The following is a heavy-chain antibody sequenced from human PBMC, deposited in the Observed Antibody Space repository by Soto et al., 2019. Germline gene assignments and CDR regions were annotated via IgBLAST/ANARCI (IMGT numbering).Heavy chain of an antibody. V-gene: IGHV4-30-4*01. D-gene: IGHD4-4*01. CDR3: ARGYSNYEGYYYGMDV. CDR1: GGPISSGDYY. CDR2: IYYSGST. J-gene: IGHJ6*02. Sequence: SETLSLTCTVSGGPISSGDYYWSWIRQPPGKGLEWIGYIYYSGSTYYNPSLKSRVTISVDTSKNQFSLKLSSVTAADTAVYYCARGYSNYEGYYYGMDVWGQGTTVTVSS.